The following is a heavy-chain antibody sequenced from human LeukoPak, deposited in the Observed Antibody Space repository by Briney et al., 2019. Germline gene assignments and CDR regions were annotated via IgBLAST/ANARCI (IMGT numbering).Heavy chain of an antibody. CDR1: GGTFSSYA. V-gene: IGHV1-69*06. CDR3: ARDNDCSSTSCYGSLGL. D-gene: IGHD2-2*01. J-gene: IGHJ4*02. Sequence: SVKVSCKASGGTFSSYAISWVQQAPGQGLEWMGGIIPIFGTANYAQKFQGRVTITADKSTSTAYMELSSLRSEDTAVYYCARDNDCSSTSCYGSLGLWGQGTLVTVSS. CDR2: IIPIFGTA.